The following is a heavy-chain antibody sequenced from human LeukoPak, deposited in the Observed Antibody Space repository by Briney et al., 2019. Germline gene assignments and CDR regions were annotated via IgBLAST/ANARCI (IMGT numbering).Heavy chain of an antibody. Sequence: GGSLILSCAASGFTLSGSAMHWVRQASGKGLECVGRIRSKLNSYATEYAASVNGRFTISRDDSKNTAYLQMNSLQTEDTAVYYCTTRYDNGIDYWGQGTLVTVSS. J-gene: IGHJ4*02. V-gene: IGHV3-73*01. CDR2: IRSKLNSYAT. D-gene: IGHD5-12*01. CDR3: TTRYDNGIDY. CDR1: GFTLSGSA.